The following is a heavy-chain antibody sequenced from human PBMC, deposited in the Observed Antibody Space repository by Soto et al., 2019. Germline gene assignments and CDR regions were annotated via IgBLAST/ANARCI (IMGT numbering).Heavy chain of an antibody. CDR2: IIPIFGTA. CDR3: ARDLSDGSGSYLADAFDI. Sequence: GASVKVSCKASGYTFTSYGISWVRQAPGQGLEWMGGIIPIFGTANYAQKFQGRVTITADESTSTAYMELSSLRSEDTAVYYCARDLSDGSGSYLADAFDIWGQGTMVTVSS. V-gene: IGHV1-69*13. D-gene: IGHD3-10*01. J-gene: IGHJ3*02. CDR1: GYTFTSYG.